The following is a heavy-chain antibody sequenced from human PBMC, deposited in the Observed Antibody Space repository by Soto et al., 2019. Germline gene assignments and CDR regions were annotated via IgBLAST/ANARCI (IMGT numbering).Heavy chain of an antibody. J-gene: IGHJ4*02. CDR1: GGSISSYY. Sequence: QVQLQESGPGLVKPSETLSLTCTVSGGSISSYYWSWIRQPPGKGLEWIGYIYYSGSTDYNPSLKSLVPLSVATSTYQFSRKLSSVTAADTAVYYCARRYGDQFDYWGQGTLVTVSS. CDR2: IYYSGST. V-gene: IGHV4-59*01. CDR3: ARRYGDQFDY. D-gene: IGHD4-17*01.